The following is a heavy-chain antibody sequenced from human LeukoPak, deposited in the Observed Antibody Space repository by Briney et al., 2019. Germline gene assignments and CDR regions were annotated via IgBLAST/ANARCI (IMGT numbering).Heavy chain of an antibody. CDR1: GGSVSSGSYY. CDR2: IYYSGST. CDR3: AREQDVLNISGFDI. V-gene: IGHV4-61*01. D-gene: IGHD3-10*01. Sequence: PSEALSLTCTVSGGSVSSGSYYWSWIRQPPGKGLEWIGYIYYSGSTNYNPSLKSRVTISVDRSKNQFSLKLSSVTAADTAVYYCAREQDVLNISGFDIWGQGTMVTVSS. J-gene: IGHJ3*02.